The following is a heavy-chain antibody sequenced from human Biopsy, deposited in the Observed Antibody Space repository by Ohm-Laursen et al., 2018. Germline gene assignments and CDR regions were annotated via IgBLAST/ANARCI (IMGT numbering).Heavy chain of an antibody. Sequence: PSETLSLTCTVSGGSISSDYWSWIRQTPGKGLEWIGYLYNTGGTNYNPSLKSRVTISVDTSKNQFSLKLRSVTAADTAVYYCAREAAIIDPRTRAFDYWGQGTLVTVSS. J-gene: IGHJ4*02. CDR3: AREAAIIDPRTRAFDY. D-gene: IGHD6-25*01. CDR2: LYNTGGT. CDR1: GGSISSDY. V-gene: IGHV4-59*01.